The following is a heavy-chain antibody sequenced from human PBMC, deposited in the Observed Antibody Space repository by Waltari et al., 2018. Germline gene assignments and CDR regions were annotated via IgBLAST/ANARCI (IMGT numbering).Heavy chain of an antibody. CDR1: GFTFSSYW. D-gene: IGHD6-6*01. CDR2: IKQDGSEK. V-gene: IGHV3-7*01. J-gene: IGHJ4*02. Sequence: EVQLVESGGGLVQPGGSLRLSCAASGFTFSSYWMSWVRQAPGKGLEWVANIKQDGSEKYYVDSVKGRFTISRDNAKNSLYLQMNSLRAEDTAVYYCASSHRYSSSSGGYWGQGTLVTVSS. CDR3: ASSHRYSSSSGGY.